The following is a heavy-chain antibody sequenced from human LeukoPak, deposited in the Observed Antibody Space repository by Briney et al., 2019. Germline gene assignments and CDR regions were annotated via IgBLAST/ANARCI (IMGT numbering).Heavy chain of an antibody. V-gene: IGHV1-69*04. CDR2: IIPILGIA. Sequence: AASVKVSCKASGGTFSSYAISWVRQAPGQGLEWMGRIIPILGIANYAQKFQGRVTITADKSTSIAYMELSSLRSEDTAVYYCARGTLQRITMVRGVLNYGMDVWGQGTTVTVSS. D-gene: IGHD3-10*01. J-gene: IGHJ6*02. CDR1: GGTFSSYA. CDR3: ARGTLQRITMVRGVLNYGMDV.